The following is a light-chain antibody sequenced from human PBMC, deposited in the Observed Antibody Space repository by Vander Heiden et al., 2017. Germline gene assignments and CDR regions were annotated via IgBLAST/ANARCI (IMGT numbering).Light chain of an antibody. Sequence: DIQMTQSPSSLSASVRDRVTITCRASQSISSFLNWYQQKPGKAPKLLMSAASSLQSGVPARFSGSGSETDFTLTISSLQPEDFATYYCQQGYSTPPTFGGGTRVEIK. V-gene: IGKV1-39*01. CDR3: QQGYSTPPT. CDR2: AAS. CDR1: QSISSF. J-gene: IGKJ4*01.